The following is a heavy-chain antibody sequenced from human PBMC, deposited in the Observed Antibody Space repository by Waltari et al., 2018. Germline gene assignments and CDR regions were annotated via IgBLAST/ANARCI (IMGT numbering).Heavy chain of an antibody. Sequence: QVQLQESGPGLVKPSQTLSLTCTVSGGSISSGTYYWSWIRQPAGQGLEWIGHIYTNGNTNYNPSLKSRVTISRDTSKNQFSLNLSSVTAADTAVYYCARQGSYNYVGGSYRYSLDYWGQGTLVTVSS. CDR1: GGSISSGTYY. J-gene: IGHJ4*02. CDR2: IYTNGNT. V-gene: IGHV4-61*09. D-gene: IGHD3-16*02. CDR3: ARQGSYNYVGGSYRYSLDY.